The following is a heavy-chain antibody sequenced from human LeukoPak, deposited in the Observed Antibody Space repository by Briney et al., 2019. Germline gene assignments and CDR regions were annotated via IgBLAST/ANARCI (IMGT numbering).Heavy chain of an antibody. V-gene: IGHV4-39*01. CDR3: VRHAPKSRIQVWFRNNYFDP. Sequence: PSETLSLTCTVSGGSISSSTDYWGWIRQPPGKGPEWIGTINYSGTSYYNPSLKSRVAISGDTSKNQFSLRLTSVTAADTAVYYCVRHAPKSRIQVWFRNNYFDPWGPGTLATVSS. D-gene: IGHD5-18*01. J-gene: IGHJ5*02. CDR1: GGSISSSTDY. CDR2: INYSGTS.